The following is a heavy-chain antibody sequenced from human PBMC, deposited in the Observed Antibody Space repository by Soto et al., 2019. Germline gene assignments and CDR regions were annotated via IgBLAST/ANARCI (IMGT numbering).Heavy chain of an antibody. Sequence: ASVKVSCKASGGTFSSYAISWVRQAPGQGLEWMGGIIPIFGTANYAQKFQGRVTITADESTSTAYMELSSLRSEDTAVYYCARESCSGGSCYSNYYYYGMDVWGQGTTVTVSS. CDR3: ARESCSGGSCYSNYYYYGMDV. J-gene: IGHJ6*02. CDR2: IIPIFGTA. D-gene: IGHD2-15*01. CDR1: GGTFSSYA. V-gene: IGHV1-69*13.